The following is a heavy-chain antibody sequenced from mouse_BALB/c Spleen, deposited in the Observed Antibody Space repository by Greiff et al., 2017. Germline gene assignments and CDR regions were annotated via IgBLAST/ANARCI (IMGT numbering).Heavy chain of an antibody. Sequence: DVMLVESGGYLVKPGGSLKLSCAASGFTFSSYGMSWVRQTPDKRLEWVATISSGGSYTYSPDTVKGRFTISRDNAKNTLYLQMSSLKSEDTAMYYCARHEDYAMDYWGQGTSVTVSS. V-gene: IGHV5-6*02. CDR2: ISSGGSYT. CDR1: GFTFSSYG. CDR3: ARHEDYAMDY. J-gene: IGHJ4*01.